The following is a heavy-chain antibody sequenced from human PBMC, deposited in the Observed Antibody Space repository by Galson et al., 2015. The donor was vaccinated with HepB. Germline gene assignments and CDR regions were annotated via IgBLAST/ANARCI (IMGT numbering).Heavy chain of an antibody. J-gene: IGHJ4*02. V-gene: IGHV3-48*03. CDR3: ARDLGDYYDSSGYYSSGDY. CDR1: GFTFSSYE. CDR2: ISSSGSTI. Sequence: SLRLSCAASGFTFSSYEMNWVRQAPGKGLEWVSYISSSGSTIYYADSVKGRFTISRDNAKNSLYLQMNSLRAEDTAVYYCARDLGDYYDSSGYYSSGDYWGQGTLVTVSS. D-gene: IGHD3-22*01.